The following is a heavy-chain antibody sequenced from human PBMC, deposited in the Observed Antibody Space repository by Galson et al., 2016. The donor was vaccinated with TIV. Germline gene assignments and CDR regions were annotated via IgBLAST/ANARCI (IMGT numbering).Heavy chain of an antibody. Sequence: SLRLSCAASGFSVSDNYINWVRQAPGKGLEWVAVISYDGSIENYADSLKGRFTISRDNSKNTLYLQMHSLRAEDTAVYYCARDGSKVLRFLEWLFHLDYWGQGTLVTVSS. CDR3: ARDGSKVLRFLEWLFHLDY. CDR1: GFSVSDNY. J-gene: IGHJ4*02. CDR2: ISYDGSIE. V-gene: IGHV3-30*03. D-gene: IGHD3-3*01.